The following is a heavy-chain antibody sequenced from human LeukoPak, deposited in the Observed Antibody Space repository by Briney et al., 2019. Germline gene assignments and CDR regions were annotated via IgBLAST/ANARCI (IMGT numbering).Heavy chain of an antibody. J-gene: IGHJ4*02. D-gene: IGHD7-27*01. Sequence: GGSLRLSCAASGFTFSSYGMHWVRQAPGKGLEWVAVISYDGSNKYYADSVKGRFTISRDNSKNTLYLQMNSLRAEDTAVYYCANDLGFDYWGQGTLGTVSS. CDR1: GFTFSSYG. CDR3: ANDLGFDY. CDR2: ISYDGSNK. V-gene: IGHV3-30*18.